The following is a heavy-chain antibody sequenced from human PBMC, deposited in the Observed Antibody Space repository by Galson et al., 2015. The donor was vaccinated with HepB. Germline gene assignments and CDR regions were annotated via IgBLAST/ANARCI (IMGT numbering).Heavy chain of an antibody. CDR3: ARVGRYFDSSRPNSYWYFDL. J-gene: IGHJ2*01. Sequence: SVKVSCKASGYTFTGYYMYWVRQAPGQGLEWMGWINPNSGGTNYAQKFQGRVTMTRDTSISTAYMELSRLRSDDTAVYYCARVGRYFDSSRPNSYWYFDLWGRGTLVTVSS. D-gene: IGHD3-9*01. CDR1: GYTFTGYY. V-gene: IGHV1-2*02. CDR2: INPNSGGT.